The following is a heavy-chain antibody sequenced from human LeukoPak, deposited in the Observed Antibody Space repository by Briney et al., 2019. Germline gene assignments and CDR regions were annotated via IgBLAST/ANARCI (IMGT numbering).Heavy chain of an antibody. CDR2: IKSKTHGGTT. V-gene: IGHV3-15*01. J-gene: IGHJ4*02. CDR1: GFTFSNAW. Sequence: GGSLRHSCAASGFTFSNAWVSWVRQAPGKGLEWVGRIKSKTHGGTTYYARPVKGRFTISRDDSKNTLYLQMNSLKTEDTAVYYCSTFPHDWLPLFVYWGQRTRLTVSS. CDR3: STFPHDWLPLFVY. D-gene: IGHD3-9*01.